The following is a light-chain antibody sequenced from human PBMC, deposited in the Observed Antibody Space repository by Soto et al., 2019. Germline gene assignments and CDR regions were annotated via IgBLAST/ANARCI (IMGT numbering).Light chain of an antibody. J-gene: IGKJ1*01. CDR2: ATS. CDR3: LQDYNYPWT. Sequence: AIQMTQSPSSLSASVGDRVTITCRASQGIRNDLGWYQQKPGKAPNLLIYATSSLQSGVPSRFSGSGSGTDFTLTISSRQPEEFATYYCLQDYNYPWTFGQGTKVEIK. CDR1: QGIRND. V-gene: IGKV1-6*01.